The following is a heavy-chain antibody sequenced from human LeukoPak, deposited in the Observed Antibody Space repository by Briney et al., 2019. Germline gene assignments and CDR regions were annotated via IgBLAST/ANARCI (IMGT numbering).Heavy chain of an antibody. J-gene: IGHJ6*03. CDR2: ISGSGGST. CDR3: AKDRSKPRVYYYMDV. CDR1: GFTFSSYA. Sequence: PGGSLRLSCAASGFTFSSYAMSWVRQAPGKGLEWVSAISGSGGSTYYADSVKGRFTISRDNSKNTLYLQMNSLRAEDTAAYYCAKDRSKPRVYYYMDVWGKGTTVTVSS. V-gene: IGHV3-23*01.